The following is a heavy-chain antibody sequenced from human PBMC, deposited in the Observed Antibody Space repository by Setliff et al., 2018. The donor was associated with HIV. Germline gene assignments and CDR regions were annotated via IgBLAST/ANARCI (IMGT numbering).Heavy chain of an antibody. J-gene: IGHJ4*02. CDR3: ARVLEQVVSDY. CDR2: INHSGST. Sequence: SEPLSLTCAVYGGSFSGYYWSWVRQPPGKGLEWIGEINHSGSTNYNPSLKSRVTISVDTSKNQFSLKLSSVNAADTAVYYCARVLEQVVSDYWGQGTLVTVSS. D-gene: IGHD6-6*01. CDR1: GGSFSGYY. V-gene: IGHV4-34*01.